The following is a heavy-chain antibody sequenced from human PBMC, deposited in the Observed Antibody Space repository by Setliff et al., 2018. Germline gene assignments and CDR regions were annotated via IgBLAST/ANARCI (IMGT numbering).Heavy chain of an antibody. CDR2: IITNTGKT. CDR1: GCTFTNYG. D-gene: IGHD2-2*01. CDR3: ARFGGSCSSSSCYAPDL. V-gene: IGHV1-18*01. Sequence: ASVKVSCKASGCTFTNYGFTWVRQAPGQGLEWMGMIITNTGKTSYPKKFQGRVTMTTDTYTGTGYMELRSLTSDDTAVYFCARFGGSCSSSSCYAPDLWGQGTMVTVSS. J-gene: IGHJ3*01.